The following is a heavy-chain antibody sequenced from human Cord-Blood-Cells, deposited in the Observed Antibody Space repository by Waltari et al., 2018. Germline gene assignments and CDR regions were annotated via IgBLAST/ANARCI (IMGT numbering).Heavy chain of an antibody. CDR2: INHSGST. Sequence: QVQLQQWGAGLLKPSETLSLTCAVYGGSFSGYYWSWIRQPPGKGLEWIGEINHSGSTTYNPSLKSRVTISVDTSKNQFSLKLSSVTAADTAVYYCARGLRQQLANDAFDIWGQGTMVTVSS. CDR1: GGSFSGYY. V-gene: IGHV4-34*01. D-gene: IGHD6-13*01. CDR3: ARGLRQQLANDAFDI. J-gene: IGHJ3*02.